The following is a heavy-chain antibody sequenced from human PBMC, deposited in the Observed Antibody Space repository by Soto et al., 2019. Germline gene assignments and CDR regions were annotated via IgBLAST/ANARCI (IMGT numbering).Heavy chain of an antibody. CDR3: VRGRSYSVYDF. D-gene: IGHD5-12*01. J-gene: IGHJ4*02. CDR1: GGSISGYS. CDR2: IYPSGST. Sequence: SETLSLTCTVSGGSISGYSWIWIRQPAGKGLEWIGHIYPSGSTSYNPSLRSRVTMSLDTSSNQIFLNLTSVTAADTAVFYCVRGRSYSVYDFWGPGTLVTVSS. V-gene: IGHV4-4*07.